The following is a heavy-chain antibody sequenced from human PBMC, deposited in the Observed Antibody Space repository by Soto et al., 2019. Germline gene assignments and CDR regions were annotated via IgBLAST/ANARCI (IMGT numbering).Heavy chain of an antibody. V-gene: IGHV6-1*01. CDR1: GDSVSSNSAA. CDR2: TYYRSKWYN. Sequence: PSQTLSLTCAISGDSVSSNSAAWHWIRQSPSRGLEWLGRTYYRSKWYNDYAVSVKRRITINPDTSKNQFSMQLNSVTPEDTAVNSCARAPRRSSSNWFAPGGQETLVPVPS. J-gene: IGHJ5*02. CDR3: ARAPRRSSSNWFAP. D-gene: IGHD6-13*01.